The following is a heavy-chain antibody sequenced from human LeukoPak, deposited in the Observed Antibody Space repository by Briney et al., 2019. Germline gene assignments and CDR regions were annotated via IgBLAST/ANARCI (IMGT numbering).Heavy chain of an antibody. CDR1: GYNFRDYY. CDR2: INPKSGGT. V-gene: IGHV1-2*02. J-gene: IGHJ4*02. CDR3: ARGAEAETSPLDF. Sequence: ASVKVSCKASGYNFRDYYMHWVRQAPGQGLEWLGWINPKSGGTDYAQQFQGRVTMTRDTSSSTDYLEVRSLRSDDTAVYYCARGAEAETSPLDFWGQGTPVTVSS. D-gene: IGHD6-13*01.